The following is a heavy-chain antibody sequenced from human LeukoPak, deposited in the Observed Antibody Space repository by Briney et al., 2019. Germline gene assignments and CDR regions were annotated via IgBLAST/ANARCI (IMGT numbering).Heavy chain of an antibody. CDR2: IYHSGST. Sequence: PSGTLSLTCAVSGGSISSSNWWSWVRQPPGKGLEWIGEIYHSGSTNYNPSLKSRVTISVDKSKNQLSLKLSSVTAADTAVYYCARAPPDIVVVPAASLSKYYNYYYMDVWGKGTTVTVSS. V-gene: IGHV4-4*02. D-gene: IGHD2-2*01. CDR3: ARAPPDIVVVPAASLSKYYNYYYMDV. CDR1: GGSISSSNW. J-gene: IGHJ6*03.